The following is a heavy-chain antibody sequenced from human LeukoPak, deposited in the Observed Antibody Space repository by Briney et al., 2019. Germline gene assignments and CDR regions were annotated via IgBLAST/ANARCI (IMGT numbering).Heavy chain of an antibody. CDR1: GYTFTSCY. Sequence: ASVKVSCKASGYTFTSCYMHWVRQAPGQGLEWMGIINPSGGSTSYAQKFQGRVTMTRDTSTSTVYMELSSLRSEDTAVYYCASSHDYGDYVGAFEIWGRGTMVTVSS. V-gene: IGHV1-46*01. CDR2: INPSGGST. D-gene: IGHD4-17*01. CDR3: ASSHDYGDYVGAFEI. J-gene: IGHJ3*02.